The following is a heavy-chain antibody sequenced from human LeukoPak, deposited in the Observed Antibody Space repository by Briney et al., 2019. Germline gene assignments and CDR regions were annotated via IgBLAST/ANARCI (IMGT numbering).Heavy chain of an antibody. CDR3: ARDDSSGSGGFDY. D-gene: IGHD6-19*01. V-gene: IGHV4-39*07. J-gene: IGHJ4*02. CDR1: GGSISSSSYY. CDR2: IYYSGST. Sequence: SETLSLTCTVSGGSISSSSYYWGWIRQPPGKGLEWIGSIYYSGSTYYNPSLKSRVTISVDTSKNQFSLKLSSVTAADTAVYYCARDDSSGSGGFDYWGQGTLVTVSS.